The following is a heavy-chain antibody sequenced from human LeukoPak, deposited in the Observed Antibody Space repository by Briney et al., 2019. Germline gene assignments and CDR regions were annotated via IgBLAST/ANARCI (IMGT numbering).Heavy chain of an antibody. Sequence: SETLSLTCTVSGASIRSACWSWIRQPPGKRLEWIGYIYYSGSTNYNPSLKSRVTMSVDTSKNQFSLKLNSVTAADTAVYYCARSRDGYKFAFDIWGQGTMVTVSS. CDR2: IYYSGST. J-gene: IGHJ3*02. CDR1: GASIRSAC. V-gene: IGHV4-59*01. CDR3: ARSRDGYKFAFDI. D-gene: IGHD5-24*01.